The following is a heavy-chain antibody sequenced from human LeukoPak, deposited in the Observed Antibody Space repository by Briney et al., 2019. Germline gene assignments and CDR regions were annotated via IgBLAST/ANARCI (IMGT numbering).Heavy chain of an antibody. D-gene: IGHD4-23*01. J-gene: IGHJ6*02. CDR1: GGSINGYY. Sequence: PSETLSLTCTVSGGSINGYYWSWIRQPPGKGLECLGYIHYGGSTSYNPSLKSRVTISLGTSRNQFSLNLTSVSAADTAIYYCARLIDYGAKGAMGVWGQGTTVTVSS. V-gene: IGHV4-59*08. CDR2: IHYGGST. CDR3: ARLIDYGAKGAMGV.